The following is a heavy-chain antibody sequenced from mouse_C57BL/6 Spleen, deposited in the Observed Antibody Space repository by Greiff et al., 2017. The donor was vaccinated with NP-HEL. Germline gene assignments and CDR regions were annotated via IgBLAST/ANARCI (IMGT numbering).Heavy chain of an antibody. J-gene: IGHJ4*01. CDR1: GYTFTGYW. Sequence: VQLQQSGAELMKPGASVKLSCKATGYTFTGYWIEWVKQRPGHGLEWIGEILPGSGSTNYNEKFKGKATLTADTSSNTAYMQLSSLTTEDAAIYYCALYYSNGMDYWGQGTSVTVSS. CDR3: ALYYSNGMDY. CDR2: ILPGSGST. V-gene: IGHV1-9*01. D-gene: IGHD2-5*01.